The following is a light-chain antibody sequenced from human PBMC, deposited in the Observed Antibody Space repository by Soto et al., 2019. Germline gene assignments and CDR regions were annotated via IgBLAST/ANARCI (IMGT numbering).Light chain of an antibody. CDR3: QQYNSEST. V-gene: IGKV1-5*01. J-gene: IGKJ2*01. Sequence: DIQMTQSPASLSASVGDRVTITCRASQSIRQYLAWYQQKPVKAPKLLIYDASSLEGGIPSRFSGSGSGTKFTLTISSLQPADFATYYCQQYNSESTFGQGNKLGIK. CDR2: DAS. CDR1: QSIRQY.